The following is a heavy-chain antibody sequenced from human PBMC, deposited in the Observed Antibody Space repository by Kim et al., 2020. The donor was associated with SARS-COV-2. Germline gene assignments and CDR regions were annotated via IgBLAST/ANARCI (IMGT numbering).Heavy chain of an antibody. D-gene: IGHD6-13*01. V-gene: IGHV4-59*09. CDR2: T. CDR3: ASGAGSWTLDY. J-gene: IGHJ4*02. Sequence: TNYDPSLKSRVTISVDTSKNQFSLKLSSVTAADTAVYYCASGAGSWTLDYWGQGTLVTVSS.